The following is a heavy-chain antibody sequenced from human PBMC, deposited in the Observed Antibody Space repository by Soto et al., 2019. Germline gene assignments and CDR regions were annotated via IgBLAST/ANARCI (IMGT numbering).Heavy chain of an antibody. J-gene: IGHJ4*02. D-gene: IGHD4-17*01. CDR3: ARALNYGGKQDY. Sequence: SETLSLTCTVSGGSISSHYWSWIRQAPGKGLEWIGYIYYTGSTNYNPSLKSRVTISVDTSKNQFSLKLSSVTAADTAVYYCARALNYGGKQDYWGQGTLVTVSS. CDR2: IYYTGST. CDR1: GGSISSHY. V-gene: IGHV4-59*11.